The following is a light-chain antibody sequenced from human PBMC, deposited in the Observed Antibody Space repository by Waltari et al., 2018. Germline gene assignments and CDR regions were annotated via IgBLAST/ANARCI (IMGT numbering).Light chain of an antibody. CDR1: QSVLKTSTNKNY. Sequence: DIVMTQSPESLAVSLGERATIHFKSSQSVLKTSTNKNYLAWYQHRPGQPPKLLFYWSSTRESGVPDRFSSSGSGTDFTLTISSLQAEDVAVYYCQQYYNAPVTFGGGTKMEI. J-gene: IGKJ4*01. V-gene: IGKV4-1*01. CDR2: WSS. CDR3: QQYYNAPVT.